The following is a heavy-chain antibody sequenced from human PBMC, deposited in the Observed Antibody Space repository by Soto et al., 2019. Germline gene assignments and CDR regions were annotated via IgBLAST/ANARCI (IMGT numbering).Heavy chain of an antibody. CDR2: ISYDGSNK. J-gene: IGHJ5*02. CDR3: ARGGVPNWFDP. V-gene: IGHV3-30-3*01. D-gene: IGHD1-1*01. Sequence: QVQLVESGGGVVQPGRSLRLSCAASGFTFSSYAMHWVRQAPGKGLEWVAVISYDGSNKYYADSVKGRFTISRDNSKNTLYLQMNSLRAEDTAVYYCARGGVPNWFDPWGQGTLVTVSS. CDR1: GFTFSSYA.